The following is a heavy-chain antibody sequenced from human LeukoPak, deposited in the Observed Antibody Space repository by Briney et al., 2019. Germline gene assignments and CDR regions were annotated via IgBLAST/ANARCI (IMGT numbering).Heavy chain of an antibody. J-gene: IGHJ4*02. D-gene: IGHD5-18*01. V-gene: IGHV4-34*01. Sequence: SETLSLTCAVYGGSFSGYYWSWIRQPPGKGLEWIGEINHSGSTNYNPSLKSRVTIPVDTSKNQFSLKLSSVTAADTAVYYCARGMDSYGSWGQGTLATVSS. CDR1: GGSFSGYY. CDR2: INHSGST. CDR3: ARGMDSYGS.